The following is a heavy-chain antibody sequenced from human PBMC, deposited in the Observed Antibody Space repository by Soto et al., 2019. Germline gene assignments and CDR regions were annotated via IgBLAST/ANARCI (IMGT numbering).Heavy chain of an antibody. Sequence: GASVKVSCKASGYTFTSYGIRWVRQAPGQGLEWMGIISACNGNTSYAQKFQGRVTMTRDTSTSTVYMELSSLRSEDTAVYYCARDDLSRMDYWGQGTLVTVSS. CDR3: ARDDLSRMDY. J-gene: IGHJ4*02. D-gene: IGHD2-21*01. CDR1: GYTFTSYG. V-gene: IGHV1-18*01. CDR2: ISACNGNT.